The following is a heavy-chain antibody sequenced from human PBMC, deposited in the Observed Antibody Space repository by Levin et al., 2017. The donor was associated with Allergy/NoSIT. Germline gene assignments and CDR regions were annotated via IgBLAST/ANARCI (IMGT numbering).Heavy chain of an antibody. CDR2: ISYDGSNK. J-gene: IGHJ5*02. D-gene: IGHD3-10*01. CDR3: ARDNGGSGSYQNNWFDP. Sequence: PGGSLRLSCAASGFTFSSYAMHWVRQAPGKGLEWVAVISYDGSNKYYADSVKGRFTISRDNSKNTLYLQMNSLRAEDTAVYYCARDNGGSGSYQNNWFDPWGQGTLVTVSS. CDR1: GFTFSSYA. V-gene: IGHV3-30-3*01.